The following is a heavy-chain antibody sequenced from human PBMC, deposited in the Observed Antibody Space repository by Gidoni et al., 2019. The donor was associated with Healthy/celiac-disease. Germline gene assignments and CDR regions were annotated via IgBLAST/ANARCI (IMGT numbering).Heavy chain of an antibody. J-gene: IGHJ4*02. D-gene: IGHD5-12*01. CDR2: INHSGST. CDR1: GGSFSGYY. Sequence: VQLQQWGAGLLKPSETLSLTCAVYGGSFSGYYWSWIRQPPGKGLEWIGEINHSGSTNYNPSLKSRVTISVDTSKNQFSLKLSSVTAADTAVYYCASFRGLSSGYGRKEVYWGQGTLVTVSS. V-gene: IGHV4-34*01. CDR3: ASFRGLSSGYGRKEVY.